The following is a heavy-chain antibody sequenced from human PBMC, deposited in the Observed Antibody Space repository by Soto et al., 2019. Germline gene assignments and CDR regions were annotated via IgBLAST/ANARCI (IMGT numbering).Heavy chain of an antibody. Sequence: EVQLVESGGGLVKPGGSLRLSCAASGFTFSSYSMNWVRQAPGKGLEWVSSISSSSSYIYYADSVKGRFTISRDNAKNSLYLQMNSMRAEDTAVYYCARDGAMRDYPDSYYYYGMDVWGQGTTVTVSS. V-gene: IGHV3-21*01. CDR1: GFTFSSYS. CDR2: ISSSSSYI. D-gene: IGHD2-2*01. J-gene: IGHJ6*02. CDR3: ARDGAMRDYPDSYYYYGMDV.